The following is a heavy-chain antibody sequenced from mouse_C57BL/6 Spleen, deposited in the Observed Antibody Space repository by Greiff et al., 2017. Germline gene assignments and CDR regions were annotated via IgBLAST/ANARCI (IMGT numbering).Heavy chain of an antibody. CDR3: ARTQGAMDY. J-gene: IGHJ4*01. Sequence: EVQLVESEGGLVQPGSSMKLSCTASGFTFSDYYMAWVRQVPEKGLEWVANINYDGSSTYYLDSLKSRFIISRDNAKNILYLQMSSLKSEDTATYYCARTQGAMDYWGQGTSVTVSS. CDR2: INYDGSST. CDR1: GFTFSDYY. V-gene: IGHV5-16*01.